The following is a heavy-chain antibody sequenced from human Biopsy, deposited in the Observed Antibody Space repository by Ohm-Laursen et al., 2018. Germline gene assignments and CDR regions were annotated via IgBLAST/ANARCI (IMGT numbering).Heavy chain of an antibody. CDR2: ISPKSGDT. V-gene: IGHV1-2*02. CDR3: ALQSVAQMKNFDY. CDR1: GFSFTGYY. D-gene: IGHD6-19*01. Sequence: ASVKVSCKASGFSFTGYYIHWVRQAPGQGLEWMGWISPKSGDTNYAHKFQGNITMTRDMSMSTAYMEMSRLRCDDTAVYYCALQSVAQMKNFDYWGQGTLVTVSS. J-gene: IGHJ4*02.